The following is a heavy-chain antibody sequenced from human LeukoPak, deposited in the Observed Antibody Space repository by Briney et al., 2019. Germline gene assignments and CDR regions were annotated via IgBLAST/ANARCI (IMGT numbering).Heavy chain of an antibody. CDR3: AGPYDTTGHAFDY. CDR1: GFTFGGSA. J-gene: IGHJ4*02. V-gene: IGHV3-73*01. Sequence: GGSLRLSCASSGFTFGGSAMHWVREASGKGPEWVGRIRTKGNNYARAYAASVKGRFTISRDDSKNTAYLQMNSLKTEDTAVYYCAGPYDTTGHAFDYWGRGTLVTVSS. CDR2: IRTKGNNYAR. D-gene: IGHD3-22*01.